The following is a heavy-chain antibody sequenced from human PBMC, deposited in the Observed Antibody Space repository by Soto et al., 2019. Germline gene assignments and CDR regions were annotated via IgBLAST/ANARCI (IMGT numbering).Heavy chain of an antibody. Sequence: SETLSHTYTVSGGSSRSTTYYWVWIRKPPGKGLEWIGSIYYSGSTYYNPSLKSRVTISVDMSKNQFSLKLSSVTAADTSIYYCARQGPTATYYYGIDVWGQGTTVTVSS. CDR3: ARQGPTATYYYGIDV. V-gene: IGHV4-39*01. CDR2: IYYSGST. J-gene: IGHJ6*02. D-gene: IGHD4-17*01. CDR1: GGSSRSTTYY.